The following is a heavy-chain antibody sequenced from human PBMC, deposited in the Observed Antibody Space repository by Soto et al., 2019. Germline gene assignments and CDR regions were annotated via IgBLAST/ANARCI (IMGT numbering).Heavy chain of an antibody. CDR3: ARFDYGDSNWFDP. CDR1: GGSISSGGYY. Sequence: QVQLQESGPGLVKPSQTLSLTCTVSGGSISSGGYYWSWIRQHPGKGLEWIGYIYYSGSTYYNPSLKSRVTISVDTSKNQFSLKLSSVTAAGTAVYYCARFDYGDSNWFDPWGQGTLVTVSS. D-gene: IGHD4-17*01. V-gene: IGHV4-31*03. J-gene: IGHJ5*02. CDR2: IYYSGST.